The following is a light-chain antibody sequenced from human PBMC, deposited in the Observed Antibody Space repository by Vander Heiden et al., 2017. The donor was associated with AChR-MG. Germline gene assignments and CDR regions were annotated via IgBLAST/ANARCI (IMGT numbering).Light chain of an antibody. CDR3: QQRSNWPLT. CDR2: DAS. CDR1: QSVSSY. J-gene: IGKJ4*01. V-gene: IGKV3-11*01. Sequence: EIVLTQSPATLSLSPGERATLPCRASQSVSSYVAWYQQKPGQAPRLLIYDASNRATGIPARFSGSGSGTDFTLTISSLAPEDFAVYYCQQRSNWPLTFGGGTKVEIK.